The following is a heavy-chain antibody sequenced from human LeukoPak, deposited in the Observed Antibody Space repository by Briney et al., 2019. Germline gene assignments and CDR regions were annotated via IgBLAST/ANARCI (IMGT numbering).Heavy chain of an antibody. J-gene: IGHJ4*02. Sequence: GGSLRLSCAASGFTFSRYWMHWVRQAPGKGLVWVSRIKNDGSSTRYADSVKGRFTISRDNAKNMLYLQMNSLRAEDTAVYYCAKQDVTKTYFDYWGQGTLVTVSS. CDR3: AKQDVTKTYFDY. CDR1: GFTFSRYW. V-gene: IGHV3-74*01. CDR2: IKNDGSST. D-gene: IGHD2-15*01.